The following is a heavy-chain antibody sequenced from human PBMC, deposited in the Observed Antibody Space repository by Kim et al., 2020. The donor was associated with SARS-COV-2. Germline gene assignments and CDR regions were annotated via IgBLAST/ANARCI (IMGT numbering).Heavy chain of an antibody. CDR3: ASYYDSSGVFDY. D-gene: IGHD3-22*01. CDR1: GESITRGGYY. CDR2: IFYTGST. Sequence: SETLSLTCTVSGESITRGGYYWGWVRQQPVQGLEWIGYIFYTGSTFYNPSLKSRVSISVDPSENQFSLKLSSVTAADTAVYYCASYYDSSGVFDYWGQGTLVTVSS. V-gene: IGHV4-31*03. J-gene: IGHJ4*02.